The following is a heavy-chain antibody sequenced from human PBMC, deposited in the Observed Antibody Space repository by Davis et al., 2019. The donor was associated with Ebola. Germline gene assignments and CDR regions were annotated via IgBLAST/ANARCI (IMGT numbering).Heavy chain of an antibody. V-gene: IGHV1-69*13. Sequence: SVKVSCKASGYTFTSYAISWVRQAPGQGLEWMGGIIPIFGTANYAQKFQGRVTITADESTSTAYMELSSLRSEDTAVYYCARADKNYYDSSGYRTGAFDIWGQGTMVTVSS. CDR3: ARADKNYYDSSGYRTGAFDI. D-gene: IGHD3-22*01. J-gene: IGHJ3*02. CDR1: GYTFTSYA. CDR2: IIPIFGTA.